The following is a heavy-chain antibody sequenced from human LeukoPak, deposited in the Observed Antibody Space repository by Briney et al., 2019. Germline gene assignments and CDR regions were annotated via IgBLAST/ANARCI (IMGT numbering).Heavy chain of an antibody. J-gene: IGHJ4*02. CDR2: IGSSSSYR. CDR3: ASGITMVRGPTHFDY. V-gene: IGHV3-21*01. Sequence: GGSLRLSCAASGFTFSSYSMNWVRQAPGKGLEWVSTIGSSSSYRYYADSVKGRFTISRDNAKNSLYLQMNSLRAEDTAVYYCASGITMVRGPTHFDYWGQGTLVTVSS. D-gene: IGHD3-10*01. CDR1: GFTFSSYS.